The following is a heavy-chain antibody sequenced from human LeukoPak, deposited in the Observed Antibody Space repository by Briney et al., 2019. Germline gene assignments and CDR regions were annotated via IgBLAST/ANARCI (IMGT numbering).Heavy chain of an antibody. D-gene: IGHD1-26*01. J-gene: IGHJ4*02. V-gene: IGHV5-51*01. CDR3: VRLGSGSYPDY. Sequence: GESLKISCQGSRYRFTNYWIGWVRQMPGKGLECMGIMYPDDSDITYSPSFQGQVTISADKSISTAYLQWSSLKASDTAMYYCVRLGSGSYPDYWGQGTLVTVSS. CDR2: MYPDDSDI. CDR1: RYRFTNYW.